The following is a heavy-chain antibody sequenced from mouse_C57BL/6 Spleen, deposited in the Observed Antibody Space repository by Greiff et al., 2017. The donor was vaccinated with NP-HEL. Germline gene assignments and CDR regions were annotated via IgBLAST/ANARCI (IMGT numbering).Heavy chain of an antibody. D-gene: IGHD2-4*01. CDR2: ISSGSSTI. V-gene: IGHV5-17*01. Sequence: EVQLVESGGGLVKPGGSLKLSCAASGFTFSDYGMHWVRQAPEKGLEWVAYISSGSSTIYYADTVKGRFTISRDNAKNTLFLQMTSLRSEDTAMYYCARPDYDVGPLYWGQGTLVTVSA. CDR1: GFTFSDYG. J-gene: IGHJ3*01. CDR3: ARPDYDVGPLY.